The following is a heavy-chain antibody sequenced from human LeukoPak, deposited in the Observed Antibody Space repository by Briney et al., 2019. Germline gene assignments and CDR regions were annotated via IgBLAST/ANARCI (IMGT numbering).Heavy chain of an antibody. D-gene: IGHD5-24*01. CDR2: IGTAGDT. Sequence: QPGGSLILSCAASGFTFSSYDMHWVRQATGKGLEWVSAIGTAGDTYYPGSVKGRFTISRENAKNSLYPQMNSLRAGDTAVYYCARARDGYKIDYWGQGTLVTVSS. CDR1: GFTFSSYD. V-gene: IGHV3-13*01. J-gene: IGHJ4*02. CDR3: ARARDGYKIDY.